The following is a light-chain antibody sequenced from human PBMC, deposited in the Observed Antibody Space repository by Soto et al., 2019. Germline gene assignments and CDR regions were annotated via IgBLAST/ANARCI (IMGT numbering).Light chain of an antibody. CDR1: QSVSIY. CDR3: QQYGSSPPIT. Sequence: EIVLTQSPATLSLSPGERATLSCMASQSVSIYLAWYQHKPGQAPRLLIYDASNRATGIPVRFSGSGSGTDFTLTISRLEPEDFAVYYCQQYGSSPPITFGQGTRLEI. CDR2: DAS. J-gene: IGKJ5*01. V-gene: IGKV3-20*01.